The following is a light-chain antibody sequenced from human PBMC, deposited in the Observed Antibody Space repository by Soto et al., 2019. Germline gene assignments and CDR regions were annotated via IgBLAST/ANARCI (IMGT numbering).Light chain of an antibody. V-gene: IGLV1-47*02. CDR2: HDN. CDR1: SSNIGNDF. Sequence: QSVLTQPPSASGTPGQRITISCSGSSSNIGNDFVYWYQQPPGTAPKLLIYHDNHRPSGVPDRFSGSKSGTSASLVIAGLRSEDEADYYCASWDDSLRGYVFGTGTKVTVL. J-gene: IGLJ1*01. CDR3: ASWDDSLRGYV.